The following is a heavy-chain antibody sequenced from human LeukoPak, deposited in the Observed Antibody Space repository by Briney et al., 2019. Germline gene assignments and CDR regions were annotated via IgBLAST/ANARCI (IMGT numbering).Heavy chain of an antibody. CDR2: ISAYNGNT. V-gene: IGHV1-18*01. CDR1: GYTFTSYG. Sequence: ASVKVSCRASGYTFTSYGISWVRQAPGQGLEWMGWISAYNGNTNYAQKLQGRVTMTTDTSTSTAYMELRSLRSDDTAVYYCARDRTGPDYDILTGYYRGLGYWGQGTLVTVSS. CDR3: ARDRTGPDYDILTGYYRGLGY. D-gene: IGHD3-9*01. J-gene: IGHJ4*02.